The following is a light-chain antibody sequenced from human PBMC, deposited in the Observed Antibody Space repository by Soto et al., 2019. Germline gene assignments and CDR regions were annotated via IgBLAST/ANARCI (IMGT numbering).Light chain of an antibody. CDR3: SSYVGGNRVA. J-gene: IGLJ2*01. V-gene: IGLV2-8*01. CDR1: DNDVGRYDY. Sequence: QSVLTQPPSASGSPGKSVTISCSGTDNDVGRYDYVSWYQQHPGKAPKLIIYEVTKRPSGVPDRFSASKSGNTASLTVSGLQNEDEADYYCSSYVGGNRVAFGGGTKLTVL. CDR2: EVT.